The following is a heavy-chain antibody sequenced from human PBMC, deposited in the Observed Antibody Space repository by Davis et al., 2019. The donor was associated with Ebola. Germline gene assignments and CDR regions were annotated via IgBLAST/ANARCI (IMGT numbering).Heavy chain of an antibody. CDR1: GYTFTGYY. CDR3: ARDQKITVPKPYYYYYGMDV. Sequence: ASVKVSCKASGYTFTGYYMHWVRQAPGQGLEWMGWISAYNGNTNYAQKLQGRVTMTTDTSTSTAYMELRSLRSDDTAVYYCARDQKITVPKPYYYYYGMDVWGQGTTVTVSS. V-gene: IGHV1-18*04. CDR2: ISAYNGNT. J-gene: IGHJ6*02. D-gene: IGHD4-11*01.